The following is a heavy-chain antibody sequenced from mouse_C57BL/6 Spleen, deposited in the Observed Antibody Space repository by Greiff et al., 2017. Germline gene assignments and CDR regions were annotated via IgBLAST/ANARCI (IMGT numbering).Heavy chain of an antibody. V-gene: IGHV1-80*01. J-gene: IGHJ3*01. CDR3: AREGNGYAFAD. CDR1: GYAFSSYW. D-gene: IGHD2-2*01. Sequence: QVQLKQSGAELVKPGASVKISCKASGYAFSSYWMNWVKQRPGKGLEWIGQIYPGDGDTNYNGKFKGKATLTADKSSSTAYMQLSSLTSEDSAVYFCAREGNGYAFADWGQGTLVTVSA. CDR2: IYPGDGDT.